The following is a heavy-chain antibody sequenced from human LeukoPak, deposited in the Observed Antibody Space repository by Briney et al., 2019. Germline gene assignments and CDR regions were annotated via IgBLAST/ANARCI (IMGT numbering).Heavy chain of an antibody. J-gene: IGHJ6*02. CDR2: INYSGST. CDR3: ARGVKAVAGTAHYYYYYGMDV. CDR1: GGSFSGYY. V-gene: IGHV4-34*01. Sequence: SETLSLTCAVYGGSFSGYYWSWIRQPPGKGLEWIGEINYSGSTNYNPSLKSRVTISVDTSKNQFSLKLSSVTAADTAVYYCARGVKAVAGTAHYYYYYGMDVWGQGTTVTVSS. D-gene: IGHD6-19*01.